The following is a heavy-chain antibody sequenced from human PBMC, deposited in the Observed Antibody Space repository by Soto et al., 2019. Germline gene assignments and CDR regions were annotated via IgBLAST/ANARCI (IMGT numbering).Heavy chain of an antibody. D-gene: IGHD1-26*01. CDR1: GYTFTSYA. Sequence: ASVKVSCKASGYTFTSYAMHWVRQAPGQRLEWMGWINAGNGNTKYSQKFQGRVTITRDTSASTAYMELSSLRSEDTAVYYCARDLGATKPYYYYYGMDVWDQGTTVTVSS. CDR2: INAGNGNT. CDR3: ARDLGATKPYYYYYGMDV. V-gene: IGHV1-3*01. J-gene: IGHJ6*02.